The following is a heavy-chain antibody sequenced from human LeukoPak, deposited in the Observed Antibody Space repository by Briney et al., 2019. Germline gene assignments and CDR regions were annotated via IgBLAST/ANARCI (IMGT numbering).Heavy chain of an antibody. CDR3: ARASYGGSYDY. D-gene: IGHD1-26*01. Sequence: GGSLRLXCVASGFTFSSYSMNWDRQAPGKGLDWVSYITSGSSTIYYADSVKGRFTISRDNAKNSLYLQMNSLRAEDTAVYYCARASYGGSYDYWGQGTLVTVSS. CDR2: ITSGSSTI. J-gene: IGHJ4*02. V-gene: IGHV3-48*01. CDR1: GFTFSSYS.